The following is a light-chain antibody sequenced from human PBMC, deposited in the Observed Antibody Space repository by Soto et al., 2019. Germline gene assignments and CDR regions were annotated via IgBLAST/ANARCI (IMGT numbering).Light chain of an antibody. Sequence: DIQMTQSPSTLAASVGDRVIISCRASQSLSGWLAWYQQKPGQAPKVLIYKASSLESGVPSRFSGSGSGTEFTLTISSLQPDDFATYYCQQCNNYPYTFGQGTKLEI. CDR2: KAS. CDR3: QQCNNYPYT. J-gene: IGKJ2*01. CDR1: QSLSGW. V-gene: IGKV1-5*03.